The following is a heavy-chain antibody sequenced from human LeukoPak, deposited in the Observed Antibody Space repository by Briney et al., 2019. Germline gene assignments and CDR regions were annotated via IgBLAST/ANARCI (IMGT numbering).Heavy chain of an antibody. CDR3: ARPPIGEYEEYYFDY. CDR1: GFTFTDHP. CDR2: IWYDGSNK. Sequence: GGSLRLSCVASGFTFTDHPMNWVRQAPGKGLEWVAVIWYDGSNKYYADSVKGRFTISRDNSKNTLYLQMNSLRAEDTAVYYCARPPIGEYEEYYFDYWGQGTLVTVSS. J-gene: IGHJ4*02. V-gene: IGHV3-33*08. D-gene: IGHD3-10*01.